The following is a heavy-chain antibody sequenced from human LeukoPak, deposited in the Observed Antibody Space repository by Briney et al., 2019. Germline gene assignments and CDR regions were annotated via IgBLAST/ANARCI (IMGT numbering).Heavy chain of an antibody. CDR3: ARDTNEILTGWDY. Sequence: GGSLRLSCAASGFTFSSYWMSWVRQAPGMGLEWVSNIKQDGSEKYYVDSVKGRFTISRDNAKNSLYLQMNSLRAEDTAVYYCARDTNEILTGWDYWGQGTLVTVSS. D-gene: IGHD3-9*01. V-gene: IGHV3-7*01. J-gene: IGHJ4*02. CDR1: GFTFSSYW. CDR2: IKQDGSEK.